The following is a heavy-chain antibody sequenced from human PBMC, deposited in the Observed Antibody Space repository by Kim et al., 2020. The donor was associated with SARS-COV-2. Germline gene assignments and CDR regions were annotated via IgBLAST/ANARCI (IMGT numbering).Heavy chain of an antibody. CDR3: AKNGDTGAGTYFDY. J-gene: IGHJ4*02. V-gene: IGHV3-9*01. CDR1: GFTFDDYA. CDR2: ISWNSGSI. D-gene: IGHD6-19*01. Sequence: GGSLRLSCAASGFTFDDYAMHWVRQAPGKGLEWVSGISWNSGSIGYADSVKGRFTISRDNAKNSLYLQMNSLRAEDTALYYCAKNGDTGAGTYFDYWGQGTLVTVSS.